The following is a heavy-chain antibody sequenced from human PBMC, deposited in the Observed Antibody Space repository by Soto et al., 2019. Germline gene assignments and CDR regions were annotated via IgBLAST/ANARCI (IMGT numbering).Heavy chain of an antibody. Sequence: GGSLRLSCTASGFTFSSYAMGWVRQAPGKGLEWVSSISSSSSYIYYAGSVKGRLTISRDNSKNTLYLQMNSLRAEDTAVYYCARPLWRNDYNWGYFDLWGRGTLVTVSS. D-gene: IGHD4-4*01. J-gene: IGHJ2*01. CDR2: ISSSSSYI. CDR1: GFTFSSYA. CDR3: ARPLWRNDYNWGYFDL. V-gene: IGHV3-21*01.